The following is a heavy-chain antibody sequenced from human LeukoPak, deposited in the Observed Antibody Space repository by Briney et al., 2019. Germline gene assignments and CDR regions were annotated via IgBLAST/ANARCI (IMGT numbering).Heavy chain of an antibody. Sequence: SETLSLTCTVSGGSISSGSYYWGWIRQPPGKGLEWVGSIYYSGSTYYNPSLKSRVTMSVDTSKNQFSLKLSSVTAADTAVYYCARSNYVWGSYRPRQSDAFDIWGQGTMVTVSS. J-gene: IGHJ3*02. D-gene: IGHD3-16*02. V-gene: IGHV4-39*07. CDR3: ARSNYVWGSYRPRQSDAFDI. CDR2: IYYSGST. CDR1: GGSISSGSYY.